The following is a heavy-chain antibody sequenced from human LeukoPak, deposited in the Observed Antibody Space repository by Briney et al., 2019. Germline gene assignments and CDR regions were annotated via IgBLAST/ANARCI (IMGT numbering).Heavy chain of an antibody. V-gene: IGHV4-34*01. CDR1: GGSFSGYY. CDR2: INHSGST. D-gene: IGHD6-19*01. CDR3: ARGEQWLIRY. J-gene: IGHJ4*02. Sequence: SETLSLTCAVYGGSFSGYYWSWIRQPPGKGLEWIGEINHSGSTNYNPSLKSRVTISVDTSKNQFSLKLSSVTAADTAVYYCARGEQWLIRYWGQGTLVTVSS.